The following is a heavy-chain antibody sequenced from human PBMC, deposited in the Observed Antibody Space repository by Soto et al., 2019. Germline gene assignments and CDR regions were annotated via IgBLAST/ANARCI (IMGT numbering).Heavy chain of an antibody. D-gene: IGHD3-3*01. J-gene: IGHJ5*02. CDR3: ARGSGHKHNWFDP. V-gene: IGHV1-18*04. CDR1: VYTFTRYC. CDR2: ISAYNGNT. Sequence: AAVKVPCKSSVYTFTRYCIICVRPAPGQGLEWMGWISAYNGNTNYAQKLQGRVTMTTDTSTSTAYMELRSLRSDDTAVYYCARGSGHKHNWFDPWGQGTWVNVSA.